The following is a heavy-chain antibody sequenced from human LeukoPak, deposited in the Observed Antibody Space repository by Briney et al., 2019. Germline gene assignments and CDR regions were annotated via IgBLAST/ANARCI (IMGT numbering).Heavy chain of an antibody. J-gene: IGHJ4*02. CDR2: IYYSGRT. CDR1: GGSISSSSYY. CDR3: ASRSRGYSYGLSLTTNY. V-gene: IGHV4-39*07. Sequence: SETLSLTCTVSGGSISSSSYYWGWIRQPPGKGLEWIGSIYYSGRTHYNPSLKSRVTISVDTSKNQFSLKLSSVTAADTAVYYCASRSRGYSYGLSLTTNYWGQGTLVTVSS. D-gene: IGHD5-18*01.